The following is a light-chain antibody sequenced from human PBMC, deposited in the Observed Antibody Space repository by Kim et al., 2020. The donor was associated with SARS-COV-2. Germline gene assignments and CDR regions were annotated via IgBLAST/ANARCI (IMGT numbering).Light chain of an antibody. J-gene: IGLJ2*01. CDR3: AAWDDSLNSVV. CDR1: SSNIGNNT. V-gene: IGLV1-44*01. CDR2: SNI. Sequence: GRTLTIASSGSSSNIGNNTGNWDRQLPGTAPTLLIYSNIQRPSGVPDRFSGSKSGTSTSLAISGLQSEDEADYYCAAWDDSLNSVVFGGGTQLTVL.